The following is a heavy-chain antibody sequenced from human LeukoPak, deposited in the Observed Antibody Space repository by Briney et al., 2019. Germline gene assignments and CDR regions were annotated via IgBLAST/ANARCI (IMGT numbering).Heavy chain of an antibody. CDR3: AKIAARLSYYYYGMDV. CDR1: GFTFDDYA. Sequence: SLRLSCAASGFTFDDYAMHWVRQAPGKGLEWVSGISWNSGSIGYADSVKGRFTISRDNAKNSLYLQMNSLRAEDTALYYCAKIAARLSYYYYGMDVWGQGTTVTVSS. CDR2: ISWNSGSI. J-gene: IGHJ6*02. D-gene: IGHD6-6*01. V-gene: IGHV3-9*01.